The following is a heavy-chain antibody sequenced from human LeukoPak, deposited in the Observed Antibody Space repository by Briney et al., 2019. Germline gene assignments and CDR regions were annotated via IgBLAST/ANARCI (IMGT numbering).Heavy chain of an antibody. CDR1: GFTFSSYW. V-gene: IGHV3-7*01. CDR3: ARDGRYFDDYYYYYYMDV. J-gene: IGHJ6*03. Sequence: GGSLRLSCAASGFTFSSYWMSWVRQAPGKGLEWMANIKQDGSEKYYVDSVKGRFTISRDNAKNSLYLQMNSLRAEDTAVYYCARDGRYFDDYYYYYYMDVWGKGTTVTVSS. CDR2: IKQDGSEK. D-gene: IGHD3-9*01.